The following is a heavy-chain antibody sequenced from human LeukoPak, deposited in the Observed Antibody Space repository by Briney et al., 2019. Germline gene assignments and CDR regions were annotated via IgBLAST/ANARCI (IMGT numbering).Heavy chain of an antibody. V-gene: IGHV3-66*04. CDR3: ARHLEGYCSGGSCYRPGNYYYYGMDV. CDR1: GFTVSTNY. CDR2: IYSGGST. D-gene: IGHD2-15*01. J-gene: IGHJ6*02. Sequence: QPGGSLRLSCAASGFTVSTNYMSWVRQAPGKGLEWVSVIYSGGSTYYSDSVKGRFTISRDNSNNTLYLQVNSLRAEDTAVYYCARHLEGYCSGGSCYRPGNYYYYGMDVWGQGTTVTVSS.